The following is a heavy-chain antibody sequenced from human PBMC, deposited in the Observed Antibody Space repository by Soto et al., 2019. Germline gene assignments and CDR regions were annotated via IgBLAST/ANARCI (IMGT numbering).Heavy chain of an antibody. J-gene: IGHJ4*02. CDR2: IKSKIDGGTT. CDR1: GFTFDNAW. CDR3: TTVPWNRGSSTSRGYFDY. Sequence: GGSLRLSCAASGFTFDNAWMNWVRQAPGKGLEWVGRIKSKIDGGTTDYAAPVKGRFTISRDDSKNTLYLQLNSLKTEDTAVYYCTTVPWNRGSSTSRGYFDYWGQGTLVTVSS. D-gene: IGHD2-2*01. V-gene: IGHV3-15*01.